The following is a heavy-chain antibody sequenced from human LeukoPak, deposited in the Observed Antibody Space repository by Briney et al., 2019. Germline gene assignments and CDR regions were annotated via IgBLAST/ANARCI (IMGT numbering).Heavy chain of an antibody. CDR1: GYTFTSYY. J-gene: IGHJ4*02. D-gene: IGHD4-17*01. CDR3: ARASSGGDYVWYFDY. CDR2: INPSGGST. Sequence: ASVKVSFKASGYTFTSYYMHWVRQAPGQGLEWMGIINPSGGSTSYAQKFQGRVTMTRDTSTSTVYMELSSLRSEDTAVYYCARASSGGDYVWYFDYWGQGTLVTVSS. V-gene: IGHV1-46*01.